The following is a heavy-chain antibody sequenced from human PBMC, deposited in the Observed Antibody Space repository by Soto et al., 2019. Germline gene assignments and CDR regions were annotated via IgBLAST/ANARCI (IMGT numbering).Heavy chain of an antibody. CDR1: GFTFSSYP. Sequence: QVQLVESGGSVIQPGRSLRLSCADSGFTFSSYPIHWVRQAPGKGLEWVGSISYDGTSEDFADSLRGRFTLSRDNSKNMLWLQMNSLRSEDTAVYYCLRDYSGWFDFSGQGTLVIVSS. CDR2: ISYDGTSE. D-gene: IGHD3-10*01. J-gene: IGHJ5*01. V-gene: IGHV3-30-3*01. CDR3: LRDYSGWFDF.